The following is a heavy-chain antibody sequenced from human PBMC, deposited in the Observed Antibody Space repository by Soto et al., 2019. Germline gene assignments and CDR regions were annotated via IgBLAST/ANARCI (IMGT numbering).Heavy chain of an antibody. CDR1: GVSINSFGVG. CDR3: AQQGIVPSAPRDRYNWFDP. CDR2: IYWDDDK. D-gene: IGHD2-2*01. J-gene: IGHJ5*02. V-gene: IGHV2-5*02. Sequence: QITLKESGPTLVNPTQTLTLTCSLSGVSINSFGVGVAWIRQPPGKALEWLALIYWDDDKRYNTSLRSRLAITNDASKHQVDLVLTDMDPMDTATYYCAQQGIVPSAPRDRYNWFDPWGPGTLVTVSS.